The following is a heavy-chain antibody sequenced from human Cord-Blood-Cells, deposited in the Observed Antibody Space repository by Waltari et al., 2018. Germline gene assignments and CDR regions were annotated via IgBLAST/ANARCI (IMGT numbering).Heavy chain of an antibody. CDR2: INHSGST. Sequence: QVPLQQWGAGLLKPSETLSLTCAVYGGSVSGYYWSWIRQPPGKGLEWIGEINHSGSTNYNPSLKSRVTISVDTSKNQFSLKLSSVTAADTAVYYCASTSSWYYWGQGTLVTVSS. J-gene: IGHJ4*02. CDR1: GGSVSGYY. CDR3: ASTSSWYY. V-gene: IGHV4-34*01. D-gene: IGHD6-13*01.